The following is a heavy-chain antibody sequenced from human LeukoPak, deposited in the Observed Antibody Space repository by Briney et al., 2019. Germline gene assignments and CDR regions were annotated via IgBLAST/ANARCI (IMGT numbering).Heavy chain of an antibody. V-gene: IGHV4-59*08. Sequence: SETLSLTCTVSGGSISSYYWSWIRQPPGKGLEWIGYIYYSGSTNYNPSLKSRVTISVDTSKNQFSLKLSSVTAANTAVYYCARHSSSSWYSYFDYWGQGTLVTVSS. D-gene: IGHD6-13*01. CDR1: GGSISSYY. CDR3: ARHSSSSWYSYFDY. CDR2: IYYSGST. J-gene: IGHJ4*02.